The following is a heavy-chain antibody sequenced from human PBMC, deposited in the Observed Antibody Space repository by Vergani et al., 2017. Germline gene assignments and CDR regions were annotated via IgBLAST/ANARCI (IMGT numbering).Heavy chain of an antibody. CDR3: ASRYSGYDWSRRTGDQDY. D-gene: IGHD5-12*01. J-gene: IGHJ4*02. CDR2: ISDSGGGT. V-gene: IGHV3-23*04. Sequence: VQLVESGGGLVKPGGSLSLSCAASGFTFSSYAMSWVRQAPGKGLEWVSVISDSGGGTDYADSVKGRFTIARDNSNNSLYLQMNSLRAEDTAVYYCASRYSGYDWSRRTGDQDYWGQGTLVTVSS. CDR1: GFTFSSYA.